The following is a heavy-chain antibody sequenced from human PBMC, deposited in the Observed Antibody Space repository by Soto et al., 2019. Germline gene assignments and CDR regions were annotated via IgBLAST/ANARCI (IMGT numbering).Heavy chain of an antibody. CDR2: IIPIFGTA. J-gene: IGHJ4*02. CDR1: GGTFSSYA. Sequence: QVQLVQSGAEVKKPGSSVKVSCKASGGTFSSYAISWVRQAPGQGLEWMGGIIPIFGTANYAQKFQGRVTSTADETPSTAYMELSSLRSDDTAVDYCARDVSRAKPYYYDSSCYIIAAYDYWGQGTLVTVSS. V-gene: IGHV1-69*01. CDR3: ARDVSRAKPYYYDSSCYIIAAYDY. D-gene: IGHD3-22*01.